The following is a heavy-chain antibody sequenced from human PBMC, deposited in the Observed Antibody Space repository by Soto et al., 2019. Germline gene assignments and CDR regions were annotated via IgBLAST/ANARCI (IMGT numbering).Heavy chain of an antibody. Sequence: GGSLRLSCSASGFTFSSYAMHWVRQAPGKGLEYVSAISSNGGSTYYADSVKGRFTISRDNSKNTLYLQMSSLRAEDTAVYYCVNGRIAARRYYYGMDVWGQGTTVTVSS. CDR1: GFTFSSYA. CDR2: ISSNGGST. V-gene: IGHV3-64D*08. J-gene: IGHJ6*02. CDR3: VNGRIAARRYYYGMDV. D-gene: IGHD6-6*01.